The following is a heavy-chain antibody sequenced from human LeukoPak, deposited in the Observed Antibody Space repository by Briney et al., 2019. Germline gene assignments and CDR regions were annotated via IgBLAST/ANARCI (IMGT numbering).Heavy chain of an antibody. D-gene: IGHD2-15*01. Sequence: GGSLRLSCAASGFTVSSNYMSWVRQAPGKGLEWVSVIYSGGSTYYADSVKGRFTISRDNSKNTLYLQMNSLRAEDTAVYYCARDHEDCSGGSCYSYFDYWGQGTLVTVSS. V-gene: IGHV3-66*02. CDR2: IYSGGST. CDR3: ARDHEDCSGGSCYSYFDY. CDR1: GFTVSSNY. J-gene: IGHJ4*02.